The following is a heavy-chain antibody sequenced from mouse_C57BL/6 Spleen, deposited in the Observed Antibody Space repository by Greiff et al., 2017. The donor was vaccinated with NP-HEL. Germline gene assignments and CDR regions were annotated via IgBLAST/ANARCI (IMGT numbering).Heavy chain of an antibody. J-gene: IGHJ2*01. D-gene: IGHD4-1*01. V-gene: IGHV14-2*01. CDR3: AVWDYFDY. CDR1: GFTIKDYY. CDR2: IDTEDGET. Sequence: VQLMQSGAELVKPGASVKFSCTASGFTIKDYYMHWVKQRPEKGLEWIGRIDTEDGETKYAPKVQGKATITADTATNTVFLQLSSLTSEDTAVYYGAVWDYFDYWGQGTTLTVSS.